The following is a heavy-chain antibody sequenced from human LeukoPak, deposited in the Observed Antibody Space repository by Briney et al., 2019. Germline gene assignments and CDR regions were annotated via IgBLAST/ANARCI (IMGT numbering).Heavy chain of an antibody. CDR2: ISGSGDRT. CDR1: GFTFSTYA. D-gene: IGHD1-20*01. J-gene: IGHJ4*02. V-gene: IGHV3-23*01. CDR3: ATHHNWNDETPVWDY. Sequence: PGGSLRLSCAASGFTFSTYAMTWVRQGPGKGLEWVSAISGSGDRTYYADSVKGRFTISRDNSKNTLYLQMNSLRVEDTAVYYCATHHNWNDETPVWDYWGQGTLVTVFS.